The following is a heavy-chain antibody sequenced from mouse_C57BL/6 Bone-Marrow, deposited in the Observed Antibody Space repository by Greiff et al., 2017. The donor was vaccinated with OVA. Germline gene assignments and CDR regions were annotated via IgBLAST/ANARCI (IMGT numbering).Heavy chain of an antibody. CDR3: ARDYYGIFDY. V-gene: IGHV2-6*01. J-gene: IGHJ2*01. Sequence: VKLVESGPGLVAPSQSLSITCTVSGFSLTSYGVDWVRQSPGKGLEWLGVIWGVGSTNYNSALKSRLSISTDNSKSQVFLKMNSLQTDDTAMYYCARDYYGIFDYWGQGTTLTVSS. D-gene: IGHD1-1*01. CDR1: GFSLTSYG. CDR2: IWGVGST.